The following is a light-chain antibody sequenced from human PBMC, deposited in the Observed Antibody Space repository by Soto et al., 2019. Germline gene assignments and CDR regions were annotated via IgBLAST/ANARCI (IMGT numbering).Light chain of an antibody. CDR1: QSISNW. V-gene: IGKV1-5*03. J-gene: IGKJ4*01. CDR3: QQYDSFPLT. Sequence: DIPMTQSPSTLSASVGDRVTITCRASQSISNWLAWYQQRPGRAPQLLIHKASTLETGVPSRFSGSGSGTEFTPTISSLQPDDFASYFCQQYDSFPLTFGGGTKVEIK. CDR2: KAS.